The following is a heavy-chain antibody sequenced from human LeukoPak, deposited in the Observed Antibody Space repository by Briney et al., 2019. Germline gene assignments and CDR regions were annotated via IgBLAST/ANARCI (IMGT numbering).Heavy chain of an antibody. V-gene: IGHV3-23*01. J-gene: IGHJ4*02. D-gene: IGHD3-10*01. Sequence: RPGGSLRLSCAASGFTFSSYWMHWVRQAPGKGLEWVSTINDRGGSTFYADSVKGRFTISRDNSKNTLFVQLNSLRAEDTALYYCAKDYSRSDDSGTEKDLPFDYWGLGTLVTVSS. CDR1: GFTFSSYW. CDR3: AKDYSRSDDSGTEKDLPFDY. CDR2: INDRGGST.